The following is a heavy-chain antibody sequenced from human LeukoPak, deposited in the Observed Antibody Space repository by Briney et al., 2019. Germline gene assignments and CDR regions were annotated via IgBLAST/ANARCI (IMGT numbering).Heavy chain of an antibody. CDR3: ARGIYGNFDY. J-gene: IGHJ4*02. CDR1: GFTFTKYW. V-gene: IGHV3-74*01. D-gene: IGHD3-10*01. CDR2: INNEGNDT. Sequence: GGSLRLSCAASGFTFTKYWMHWVRQVPRKGLMWVSRINNEGNDTNYADSVKGRFTISRDNAKNTLYLQMNSLRAEDTAAYYCARGIYGNFDYWGQGSLVTVSS.